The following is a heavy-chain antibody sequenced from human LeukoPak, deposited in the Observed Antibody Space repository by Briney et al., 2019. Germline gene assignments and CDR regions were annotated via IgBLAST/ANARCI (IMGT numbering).Heavy chain of an antibody. Sequence: PGRSLRLSCAASGFTFSSYGMHWVRKAPGRGLGWVAVIGYDGSNKYYADSVKGRFTISRDNSKNTLYLQMNSLRAEDTAVYYCARDLAVAAAGDGMDVWGQGTTVTVSS. CDR1: GFTFSSYG. V-gene: IGHV3-33*01. J-gene: IGHJ6*02. D-gene: IGHD6-13*01. CDR2: IGYDGSNK. CDR3: ARDLAVAAAGDGMDV.